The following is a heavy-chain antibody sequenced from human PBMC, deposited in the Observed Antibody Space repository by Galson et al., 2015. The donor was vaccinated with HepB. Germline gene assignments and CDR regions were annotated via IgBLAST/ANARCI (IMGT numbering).Heavy chain of an antibody. Sequence: SLRLSCAASGFTFSSYGMHWVRQAPGKGLEWVAVISYDGSNKYYADSVKGRFTISRDNSKNTLYLQMNSLRAEDTAVYYCAKDGGRYYYYMDVWGKGTTVTVSS. J-gene: IGHJ6*03. D-gene: IGHD3-16*01. CDR1: GFTFSSYG. CDR2: ISYDGSNK. CDR3: AKDGGRYYYYMDV. V-gene: IGHV3-30*18.